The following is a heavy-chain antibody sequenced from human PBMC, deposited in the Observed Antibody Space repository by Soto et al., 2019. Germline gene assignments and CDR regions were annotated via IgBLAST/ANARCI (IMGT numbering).Heavy chain of an antibody. V-gene: IGHV3-23*01. CDR1: GFPCSSYA. J-gene: IGHJ4*02. CDR3: ARDYSSYGPFDY. CDR2: ISGSGGSKK. D-gene: IGHD5-18*01. Sequence: PGGSLRLSCAASGFPCSSYAMRWVRQAPGKGLEWVSAISGSGGSKKYYGDSVKGRFTISRDNAKNSLYLQMNSLRAEDTAVYYCARDYSSYGPFDYWGQGTLVTVSS.